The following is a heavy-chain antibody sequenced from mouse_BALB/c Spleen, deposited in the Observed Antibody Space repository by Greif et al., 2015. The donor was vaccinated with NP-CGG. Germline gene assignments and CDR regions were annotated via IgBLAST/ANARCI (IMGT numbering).Heavy chain of an antibody. V-gene: IGHV1-55*01. CDR3: ARDDGYYGFAY. CDR1: GYNFTSYW. D-gene: IGHD2-3*01. J-gene: IGHJ3*01. Sequence: VQLQQSGAELVKPGTSVKLSCKASGYNFTSYWINWVKLRPGQGLEWIGDIYPGSGSTNYNEKFKSKATLTVDTSSSTAYMQLSSLASEDSALYYCARDDGYYGFAYWGQGTLVTVSA. CDR2: IYPGSGST.